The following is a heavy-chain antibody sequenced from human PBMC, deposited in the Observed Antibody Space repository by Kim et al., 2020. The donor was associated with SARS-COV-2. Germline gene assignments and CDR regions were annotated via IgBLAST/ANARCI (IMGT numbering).Heavy chain of an antibody. V-gene: IGHV3-23*01. D-gene: IGHD3-3*01. CDR3: AKDPYYDFWSGYYFDY. Sequence: AERGRYPISRDNSKTTLYLQMNSLRAEETAVYYCAKDPYYDFWSGYYFDYWGQGTLVTVSS. J-gene: IGHJ4*02.